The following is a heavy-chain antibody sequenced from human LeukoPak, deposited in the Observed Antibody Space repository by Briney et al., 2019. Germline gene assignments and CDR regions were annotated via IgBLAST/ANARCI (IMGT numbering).Heavy chain of an antibody. CDR1: GGTFSSYA. D-gene: IGHD3-3*01. Sequence: SVKVSCKASGGTFSSYAISWVRQAPGQGLEWMGGIIPIFGTANYAQKFQGRVTITADESTSTAHMELSSLRSEDTAVYYCARTRADYDFWSGYFDYWGQGTLVTVSS. CDR2: IIPIFGTA. V-gene: IGHV1-69*13. J-gene: IGHJ4*02. CDR3: ARTRADYDFWSGYFDY.